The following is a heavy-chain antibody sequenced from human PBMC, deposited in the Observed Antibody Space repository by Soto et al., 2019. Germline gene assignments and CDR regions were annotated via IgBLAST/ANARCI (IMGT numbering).Heavy chain of an antibody. Sequence: QVQLVQSGAEVKKPGASVKVSCKASGYTFTSYAMHWVRQAPGQRLEWIGWINAGNGNTKYSQKFQGRVTITRDTSASTAYMELSSLRSEDTAVYYCARDHPLQPDLYYYGMDVWGQGTTVTVSS. J-gene: IGHJ6*02. CDR3: ARDHPLQPDLYYYGMDV. CDR1: GYTFTSYA. CDR2: INAGNGNT. D-gene: IGHD2-15*01. V-gene: IGHV1-3*01.